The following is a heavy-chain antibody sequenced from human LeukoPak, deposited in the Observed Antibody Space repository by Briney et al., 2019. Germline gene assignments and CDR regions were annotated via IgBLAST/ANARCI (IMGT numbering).Heavy chain of an antibody. CDR3: ARDNYGDYPLGFDY. CDR2: ISESGGST. D-gene: IGHD4-17*01. Sequence: GGTLRLSCAASEFTFSSYGMSWVRQAPGKGLEWVSSISESGGSTYYADSVRGRFTISRDNSKNSLYLQMNSLRAEDTAVYYCARDNYGDYPLGFDYWGQGTLVTVSS. V-gene: IGHV3-23*01. CDR1: EFTFSSYG. J-gene: IGHJ4*02.